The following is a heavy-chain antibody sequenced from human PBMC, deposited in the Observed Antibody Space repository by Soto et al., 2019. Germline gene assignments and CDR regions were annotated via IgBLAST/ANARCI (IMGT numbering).Heavy chain of an antibody. V-gene: IGHV3-9*01. CDR2: ISGTRNII. CDR3: VKDMYEGSSGGSLDS. Sequence: EVQLVESGGGLVQPGRSLRLSCAASGFTFYDFAMHWVRQAPGKGLEWVSRISGTRNIIDYADSVKGRFIISRDNAKNSLYLQMNSLRPEEPAFYYCVKDMYEGSSGGSLDSWGQGTLVTVSS. D-gene: IGHD2-15*01. J-gene: IGHJ4*02. CDR1: GFTFYDFA.